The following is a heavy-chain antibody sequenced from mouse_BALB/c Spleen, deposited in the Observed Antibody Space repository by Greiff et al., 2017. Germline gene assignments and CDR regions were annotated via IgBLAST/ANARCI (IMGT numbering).Heavy chain of an antibody. V-gene: IGHV1-54*01. CDR3: AIYDEGAMDY. CDR1: GYAFTNYL. D-gene: IGHD2-12*01. CDR2: INPGSGGT. Sequence: QVQLKQSGAELVRPGTSVKVSCKASGYAFTNYLIEWVKQRPGQGLEWIGVINPGSGGTNYNEKFKGKATLTADKSSSTAYMQLSSLTSDDSAVYFFAIYDEGAMDYWGQGTSVTVSS. J-gene: IGHJ4*01.